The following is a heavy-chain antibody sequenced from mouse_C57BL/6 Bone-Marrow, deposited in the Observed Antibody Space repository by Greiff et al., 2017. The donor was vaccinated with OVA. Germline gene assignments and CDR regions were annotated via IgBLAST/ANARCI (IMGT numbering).Heavy chain of an antibody. D-gene: IGHD2-10*02. V-gene: IGHV1-69*02. CDR2: IDPSDSYT. Sequence: VQLQQPGAELVKPGASVKMSCKASGYTFTSYWITWVKQRPGQGLEWIGEIDPSDSYTNYNQKFKGKATLTVDTSSSTAYMQLSSLTSEDSAVYYCARRYGNYNYAMDYWGQGTSVTVAS. CDR1: GYTFTSYW. CDR3: ARRYGNYNYAMDY. J-gene: IGHJ4*01.